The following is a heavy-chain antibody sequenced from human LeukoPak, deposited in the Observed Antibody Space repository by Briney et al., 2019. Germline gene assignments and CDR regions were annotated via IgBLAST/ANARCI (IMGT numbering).Heavy chain of an antibody. J-gene: IGHJ4*02. CDR3: AKSHHLRAKWRDILTVGVGLLDY. D-gene: IGHD3-9*01. Sequence: PGGSLRLSCAASGFTFSSYAMSWVRQAPGKGLEWVSAISGSGGSTYYADSVKGRFTISRDNSKNTLYLQMNSLRAEDTAVYYCAKSHHLRAKWRDILTVGVGLLDYWGQGTLVTVSS. V-gene: IGHV3-23*01. CDR2: ISGSGGST. CDR1: GFTFSSYA.